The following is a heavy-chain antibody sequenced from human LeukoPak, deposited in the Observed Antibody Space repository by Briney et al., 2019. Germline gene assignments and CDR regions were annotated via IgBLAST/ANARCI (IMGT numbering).Heavy chain of an antibody. CDR2: LSGSGITT. D-gene: IGHD6-19*01. Sequence: PGGSLRLSCAASGFTFSNSAMSWVRQAPGKGLEWVSTLSGSGITTYYADSVTGRFTISRDNSKNTLYLQMNSLRAEDTAVYSCAKGIYSSGWSYFDYWGHGTLVTVYS. V-gene: IGHV3-23*01. CDR3: AKGIYSSGWSYFDY. J-gene: IGHJ4*01. CDR1: GFTFSNSA.